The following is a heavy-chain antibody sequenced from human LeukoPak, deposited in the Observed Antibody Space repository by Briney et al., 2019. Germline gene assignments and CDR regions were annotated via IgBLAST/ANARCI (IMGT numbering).Heavy chain of an antibody. CDR1: GGSISSSSYY. Sequence: SETLSLTCTVSGGSISSSSYYWGWIRQPPGKGLEWIGSIYYSGSTYYNPSLKSRVTISVDTSKNQFSLKLSSVTAADTAVYYCARDPVFDYWGQGTLVTVSS. CDR3: ARDPVFDY. V-gene: IGHV4-39*07. D-gene: IGHD4-11*01. J-gene: IGHJ4*02. CDR2: IYYSGST.